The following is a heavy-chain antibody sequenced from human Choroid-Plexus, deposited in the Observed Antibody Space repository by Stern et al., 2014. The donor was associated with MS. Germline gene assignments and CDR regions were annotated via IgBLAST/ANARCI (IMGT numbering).Heavy chain of an antibody. V-gene: IGHV3-30*18. J-gene: IGHJ5*02. CDR1: GFTLGSCA. CDR3: AKDRQYLTYFFDH. Sequence: VQLVESGGGVVQPGRPLRLSCVASGFTLGSCAMHGVRQAPGKGLEWVAGVSYDGSNKYYADSVKGRFTISRDNSQNTLYMQMSSLRPEDTAVYYCAKDRQYLTYFFDHWGQGSLVTVSS. CDR2: VSYDGSNK. D-gene: IGHD2/OR15-2a*01.